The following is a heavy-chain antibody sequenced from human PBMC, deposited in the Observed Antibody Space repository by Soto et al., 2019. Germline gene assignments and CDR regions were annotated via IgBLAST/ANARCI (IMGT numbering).Heavy chain of an antibody. D-gene: IGHD3-16*01. CDR1: GGSISSHY. J-gene: IGHJ2*01. Sequence: PSETLSLTCTVSGGSISSHYWSWIRQPPGKALEWIGYGYHSVSIHYNPSLKTRVTISVDTSENQFSLRLSSVTAADTAVYYCARAFAGFGAYWYFDLWGRGTQVTVSS. V-gene: IGHV4-59*11. CDR3: ARAFAGFGAYWYFDL. CDR2: GYHSVSI.